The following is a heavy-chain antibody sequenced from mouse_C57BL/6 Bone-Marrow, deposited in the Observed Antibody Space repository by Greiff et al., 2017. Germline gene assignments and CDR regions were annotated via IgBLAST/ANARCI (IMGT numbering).Heavy chain of an antibody. CDR3: ARRGTVVATPGAFAY. D-gene: IGHD1-1*01. J-gene: IGHJ3*01. Sequence: VQLQQSGPELVKPGASVKISCKASGYSFTDYNMNWVKQSNGKSLEWIGVINPNYGTTSYNQKFKGKATLTVDQSSSTAYMQLNSLTSEDSAVYYCARRGTVVATPGAFAYWGQGTLVTVSA. CDR1: GYSFTDYN. V-gene: IGHV1-39*01. CDR2: INPNYGTT.